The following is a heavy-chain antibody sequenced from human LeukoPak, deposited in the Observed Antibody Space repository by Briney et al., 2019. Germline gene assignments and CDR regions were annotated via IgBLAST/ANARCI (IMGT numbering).Heavy chain of an antibody. J-gene: IGHJ4*02. CDR1: GFTFSSYS. D-gene: IGHD3-22*01. CDR3: AKDPTDFDSSGQTYFDY. Sequence: GGSLRLSCAASGFTFSSYSMSWVRQAPGKGLEWVSYISSSSSTIYYADSVKGRFTISRDNSKNTLYLQMNSLKAEDTAIYYCAKDPTDFDSSGQTYFDYWGQGTLVTVSS. V-gene: IGHV3-48*01. CDR2: ISSSSSTI.